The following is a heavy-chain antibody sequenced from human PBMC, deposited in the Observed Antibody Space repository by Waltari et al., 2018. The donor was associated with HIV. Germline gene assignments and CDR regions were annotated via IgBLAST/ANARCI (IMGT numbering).Heavy chain of an antibody. J-gene: IGHJ5*02. CDR3: ARGSPLPKMGNGYVWGSSRSHEYSYDAWGRDA. CDR2: INHGEDT. D-gene: IGHD3-16*01. Sequence: QVHLEEWGTRLLKPSETLSLTCAVYGGSFSGYYWTWIRRPPDKGLEWMGEINHGEDTNYNPSLKSRITISVDTSKKQFSLKLKSVTAADTAVYYCARGSPLPKMGNGYVWGSSRSHEYSYDAWGRDAWGQGVLVTVSS. CDR1: GGSFSGYY. V-gene: IGHV4-34*02.